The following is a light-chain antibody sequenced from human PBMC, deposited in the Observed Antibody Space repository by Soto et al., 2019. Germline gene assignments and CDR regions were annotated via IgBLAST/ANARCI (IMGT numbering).Light chain of an antibody. CDR3: ASWDDSLSGVV. V-gene: IGLV1-47*01. CDR1: TSNIGGRNY. Sequence: QSALTQPPSASGTPGQTVTISCSGSTSNIGGRNYVFWYQQLPRTAPKLLIYRTDRRPSGVPDRFSASTSGTSASLAISGLRSEDEGDYYCASWDDSLSGVVFGGGTKLTVL. CDR2: RTD. J-gene: IGLJ2*01.